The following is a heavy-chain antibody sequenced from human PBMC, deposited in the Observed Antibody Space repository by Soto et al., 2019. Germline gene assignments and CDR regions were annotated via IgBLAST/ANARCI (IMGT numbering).Heavy chain of an antibody. D-gene: IGHD2-2*01. CDR2: IYYRGTT. Sequence: SESLSLTCSVSGVSTSNHDGTWIRKPPGQGPEWIGCIYYRGTTNYNASFNSRVTISVDTSKNQFSLKLTSVTTADTAVYYCARGGGSPYHDHEFDYWGQGILVTVSS. CDR1: GVSTSNHD. V-gene: IGHV4-59*11. CDR3: ARGGGSPYHDHEFDY. J-gene: IGHJ4*02.